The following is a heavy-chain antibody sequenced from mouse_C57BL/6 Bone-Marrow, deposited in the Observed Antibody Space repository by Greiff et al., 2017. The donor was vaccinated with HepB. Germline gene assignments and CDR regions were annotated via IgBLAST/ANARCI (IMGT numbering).Heavy chain of an antibody. J-gene: IGHJ4*01. CDR3: ANALYDYDRYYAMDY. CDR2: ISSGSSTI. CDR1: GFTFSDYG. D-gene: IGHD2-4*01. Sequence: EVKLVESGGGLVKPGGSLKLSCAASGFTFSDYGMHWVRQAPEKGLEWVAYISSGSSTIYYADTVKGRFTISRDNAKNTLFLQMTSLRSEDTAMYYCANALYDYDRYYAMDYWGQGTSVTVSS. V-gene: IGHV5-17*01.